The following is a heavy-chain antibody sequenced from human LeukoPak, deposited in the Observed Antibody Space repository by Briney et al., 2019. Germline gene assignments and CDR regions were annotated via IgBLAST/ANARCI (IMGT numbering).Heavy chain of an antibody. CDR1: GYTFTSYA. CDR3: TTDFLTGYYVFDS. V-gene: IGHV7-4-1*02. Sequence: GASVKVSRKASGYTFTSYAMNWVRQAPGQGLEWMGWINTNTGNPTYAQGFTGRFVFSLDTSVSTAYLQISSLTAEDTAMYYCTTDFLTGYYVFDSWGQGTLVTVSS. CDR2: INTNTGNP. D-gene: IGHD3-9*01. J-gene: IGHJ4*02.